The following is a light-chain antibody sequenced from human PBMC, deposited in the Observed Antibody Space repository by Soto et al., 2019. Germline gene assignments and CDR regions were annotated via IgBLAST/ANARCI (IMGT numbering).Light chain of an antibody. CDR1: SSDVGGYNY. Sequence: QSVLTQPASVSGSPGQSITISCTGTSSDVGGYNYVSWYQQHPGKAPKLIIYDVSNRPSGVSNRFSGSKSGNTASLTISGLQAEDEADYYCSSYTSTYVFGTGTKLTVL. V-gene: IGLV2-14*01. CDR2: DVS. CDR3: SSYTSTYV. J-gene: IGLJ1*01.